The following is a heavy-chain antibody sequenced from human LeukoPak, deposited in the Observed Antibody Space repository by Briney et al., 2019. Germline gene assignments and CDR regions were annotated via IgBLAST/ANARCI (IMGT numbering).Heavy chain of an antibody. D-gene: IGHD2-2*01. CDR2: INHSGST. V-gene: IGHV4-34*01. Sequence: SETLPLTCAVYGGSFSGYYWSWIRQPPGKGLEWIGEINHSGSTNYNPSLKSRVTISVDTSKNQFSLKLNSVTAADTAVYYCARDDCSSTSCYLGREWFDPWGQGTLVTVSS. CDR1: GGSFSGYY. J-gene: IGHJ5*02. CDR3: ARDDCSSTSCYLGREWFDP.